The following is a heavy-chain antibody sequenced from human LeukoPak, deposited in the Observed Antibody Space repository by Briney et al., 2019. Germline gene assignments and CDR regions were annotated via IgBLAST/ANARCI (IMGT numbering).Heavy chain of an antibody. D-gene: IGHD2-2*02. CDR3: ARAYCSSTSCYTDYYYMDV. CDR2: IYYSGST. CDR1: GGSISSGDYY. V-gene: IGHV4-30-4*08. Sequence: SQTLSLTCTVSGGSISSGDYYWSWIRQPPGKGLEWIGHIYYSGSTYYNPSLKSRVTISVDTSKNQFSLKLSSVTAADTAVYYCARAYCSSTSCYTDYYYMDVWGKGTTVTVSS. J-gene: IGHJ6*03.